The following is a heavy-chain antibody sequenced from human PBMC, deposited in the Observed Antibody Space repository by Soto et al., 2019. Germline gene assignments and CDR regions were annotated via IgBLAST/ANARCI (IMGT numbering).Heavy chain of an antibody. CDR2: ISGSGGST. V-gene: IGHV3-23*01. Sequence: GGSLRLSCAASGFTFSSYAMSWVRQAPGKGLEWVSAISGSGGSTYYADSVKGRFTISGDNAKNSLYLQMNSLRAEDTAVYYCARDGPRQWRGGYGMDVWGQGTTVTVSS. CDR1: GFTFSSYA. J-gene: IGHJ6*02. CDR3: ARDGPRQWRGGYGMDV. D-gene: IGHD6-19*01.